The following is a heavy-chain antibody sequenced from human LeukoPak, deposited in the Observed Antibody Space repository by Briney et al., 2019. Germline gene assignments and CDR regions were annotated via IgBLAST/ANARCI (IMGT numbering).Heavy chain of an antibody. D-gene: IGHD5-24*01. CDR1: GFTFSSYS. J-gene: IGHJ4*02. CDR3: ARERDGRFFDY. CDR2: INQEGSEK. Sequence: GGSLRLSCAASGFTFSSYSMNWVRQAPGKGLEWVANINQEGSEKYFVDSVKGRFTISRDNAQNSLHLQMNTLTAEDTAVYYCARERDGRFFDYWGQGTLVTVSS. V-gene: IGHV3-7*01.